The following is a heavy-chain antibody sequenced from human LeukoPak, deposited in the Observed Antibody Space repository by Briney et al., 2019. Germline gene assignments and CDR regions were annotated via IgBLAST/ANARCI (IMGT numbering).Heavy chain of an antibody. CDR2: MSSSSSYI. CDR1: GFTFSSYT. J-gene: IGHJ3*02. V-gene: IGHV3-21*04. Sequence: GGSLRLSCAASGFTFSSYTMNWVRQAPGKGREWVSSMSSSSSYIYYVDSVKGRFTISRDNAKNSLYLQMNSLRAEDTAVYYCARGVSGKGAFDIWGQGTMVTVSS. CDR3: ARGVSGKGAFDI.